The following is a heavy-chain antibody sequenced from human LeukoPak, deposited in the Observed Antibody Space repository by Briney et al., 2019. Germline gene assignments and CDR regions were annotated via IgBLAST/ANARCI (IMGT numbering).Heavy chain of an antibody. CDR3: AKDPKNNGYSDGSLKY. CDR1: GFTFNIFG. J-gene: IGHJ4*02. D-gene: IGHD3-22*01. Sequence: GGSLRLSCTASGFTFNIFGMYWVRQAPGKGLEWVAFIRNDGTHEKYGDSVKGRFTISRDNSKNTLYLLMNSLRGEDTAIYYCAKDPKNNGYSDGSLKYGGRGTWARVSS. CDR2: IRNDGTHE. V-gene: IGHV3-30*02.